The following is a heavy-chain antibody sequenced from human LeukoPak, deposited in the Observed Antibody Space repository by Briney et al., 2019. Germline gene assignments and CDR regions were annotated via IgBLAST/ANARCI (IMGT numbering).Heavy chain of an antibody. CDR3: ARDWDLAGDGVPRDAFDI. D-gene: IGHD7-27*01. J-gene: IGHJ3*02. CDR1: GVSVSSNSAA. CDR2: TYYRSKWYN. Sequence: PSQTLSLTCAISGVSVSSNSAAWNWIRQSPSRGLEWLGRTYYRSKWYNDYAVSVKSRITINPDTSKNQFSLQLNSVTPEDTAVYYCARDWDLAGDGVPRDAFDIWGQGTMVTVSS. V-gene: IGHV6-1*01.